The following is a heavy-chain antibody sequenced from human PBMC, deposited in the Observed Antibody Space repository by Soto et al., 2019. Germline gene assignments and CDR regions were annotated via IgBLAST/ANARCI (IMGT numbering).Heavy chain of an antibody. D-gene: IGHD3-22*01. Sequence: KPSETLSLTCTVSGGSVSSGSYYWSWIRQPPGKGLERIGYIYYSGSTNYNPSLKSRVTISVDTSKNQFSLKLSSVTAADTAVYYCARAVGPKYYYDSRDYYYYGMDVWGQGTTVTVSS. CDR2: IYYSGST. CDR3: ARAVGPKYYYDSRDYYYYGMDV. J-gene: IGHJ6*02. CDR1: GGSVSSGSYY. V-gene: IGHV4-61*01.